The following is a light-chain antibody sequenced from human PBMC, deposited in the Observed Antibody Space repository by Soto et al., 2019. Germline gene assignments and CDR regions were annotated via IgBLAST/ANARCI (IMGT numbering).Light chain of an antibody. J-gene: IGLJ2*01. Sequence: QPVLTQSPSASASLGASVKLTCPRSSGHSSYAIAWHQQQPEKGPRYLMKLNSDGSHSKGDGIPDRFSGSSSGAERYLTISSLQSEDEADYYCQTWGTGTVIFGGGTKLTVL. V-gene: IGLV4-69*01. CDR3: QTWGTGTVI. CDR1: SGHSSYA. CDR2: LNSDGSH.